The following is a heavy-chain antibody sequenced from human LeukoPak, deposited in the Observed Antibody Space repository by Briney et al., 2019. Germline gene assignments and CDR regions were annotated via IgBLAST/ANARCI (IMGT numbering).Heavy chain of an antibody. CDR1: GFTFSSYS. J-gene: IGHJ4*02. CDR3: AKSIAAAGIQTSVGY. Sequence: GGSLRLSCAASGFTFSSYSMNWVRQAPGKGLEWVSAISGSGGSTYYADSVKGRFTISRDNSKNTLYLQMNSLRAEDTAVYYCAKSIAAAGIQTSVGYWSQGTLVTVSS. V-gene: IGHV3-23*01. CDR2: ISGSGGST. D-gene: IGHD6-13*01.